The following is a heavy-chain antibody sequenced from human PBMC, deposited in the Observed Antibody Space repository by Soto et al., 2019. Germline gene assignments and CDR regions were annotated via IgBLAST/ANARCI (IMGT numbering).Heavy chain of an antibody. CDR2: ISRSGSLN. Sequence: PGGSLRLSCAASGFSFSDYSMNWVRQPPGKGLEWLSYISRSGSLNYYADSVKGRFTISRDNAKNSLYLEMNSVRDEDTAMYYCARDLEYSSSWYYYYGLDVWGHGTTVTVSS. CDR3: ARDLEYSSSWYYYYGLDV. V-gene: IGHV3-48*02. J-gene: IGHJ6*02. D-gene: IGHD6-6*01. CDR1: GFSFSDYS.